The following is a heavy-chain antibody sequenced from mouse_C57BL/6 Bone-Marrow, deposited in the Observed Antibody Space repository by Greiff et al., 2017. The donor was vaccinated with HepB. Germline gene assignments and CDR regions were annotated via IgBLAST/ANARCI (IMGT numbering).Heavy chain of an antibody. CDR3: ARGPYGSSYWYFDV. Sequence: EVKLVESGGGLVKPGGSLKLSCAASGFTFSDYGMHWVRQAPEKGLEWVAYISSGSSTIYYADTVKGRFTISRDNAKNTLFLQMTSLRSEDMAMYYCARGPYGSSYWYFDVWGTGTTVTVSS. CDR2: ISSGSSTI. D-gene: IGHD1-1*01. V-gene: IGHV5-17*01. CDR1: GFTFSDYG. J-gene: IGHJ1*03.